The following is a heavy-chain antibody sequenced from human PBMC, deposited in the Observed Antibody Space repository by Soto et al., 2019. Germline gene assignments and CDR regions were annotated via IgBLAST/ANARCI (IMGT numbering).Heavy chain of an antibody. CDR3: TRGATTEKVDS. CDR1: GASIYNGGYF. V-gene: IGHV4-30-4*01. Sequence: QVQLQESGPGLVRPSQTLSLTCSVSGASIYNGGYFWSWIRQSPGKGLEWIGHILNSGSPSNNPSQERRVTVSVGSSVSQFSLALTSVTAAGTAMYYCTRGATTEKVDSWGQGSLVTGSS. CDR2: ILNSGSP. J-gene: IGHJ4*02.